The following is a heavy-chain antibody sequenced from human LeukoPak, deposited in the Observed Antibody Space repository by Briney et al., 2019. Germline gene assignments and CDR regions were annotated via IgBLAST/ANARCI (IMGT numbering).Heavy chain of an antibody. CDR2: IVPIFGTT. J-gene: IGHJ5*02. Sequence: GSSVKVSCRASGGTFSSFAVSWVRQAPGQGLGWMGTIVPIFGTTNHAEKFQGRVTINADESTRTTYMELSSLTPEDTAIYYCARDRPYDDSSARWFDPWGQGTLVIVSS. CDR3: ARDRPYDDSSARWFDP. CDR1: GGTFSSFA. D-gene: IGHD3-22*01. V-gene: IGHV1-69*15.